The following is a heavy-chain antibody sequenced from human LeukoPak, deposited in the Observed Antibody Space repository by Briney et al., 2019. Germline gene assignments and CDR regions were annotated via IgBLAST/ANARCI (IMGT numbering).Heavy chain of an antibody. CDR3: ARWHTAMVGY. CDR2: ISSSSSTI. D-gene: IGHD5-18*01. V-gene: IGHV3-48*01. Sequence: GGSLRLSCAASGFTFSSYSMNWVRQAPGEGLEWVSYISSSSSTIYYADSVKGRFTISRDNAKNSLYLQMNSLRAEDTAVYYCARWHTAMVGYWGQGTLVTVSS. J-gene: IGHJ4*02. CDR1: GFTFSSYS.